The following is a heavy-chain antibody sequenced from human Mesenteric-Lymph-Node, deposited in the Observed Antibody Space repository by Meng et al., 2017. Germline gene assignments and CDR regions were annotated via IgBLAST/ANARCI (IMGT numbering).Heavy chain of an antibody. CDR2: ISYDGSNK. J-gene: IGHJ4*02. Sequence: GGSLRLSCAASGFTFSSYAMHWVRQAPGKGLEWVAVISYDGSNKYYADSVKGRFTISRDNAKNSLYLQMNSLRAEDTAVYYCASVNTYYDFWSGYYTDYWGQGTLVTVSS. V-gene: IGHV3-30*04. CDR3: ASVNTYYDFWSGYYTDY. CDR1: GFTFSSYA. D-gene: IGHD3-3*01.